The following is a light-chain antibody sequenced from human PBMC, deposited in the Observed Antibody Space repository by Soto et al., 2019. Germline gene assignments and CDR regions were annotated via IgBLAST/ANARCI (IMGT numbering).Light chain of an antibody. CDR2: DVS. CDR3: QQYNNWPFS. Sequence: EIVMTQSPGTLSVSPGERATLSCMAGQGVTTNFAWYQQKSGQSPRLLIYDVSIRATGVPARFSGTGSETDFTLTISGLQSDDSAVYFCQQYNNWPFSFGQGTRLEIK. V-gene: IGKV3-15*01. J-gene: IGKJ5*01. CDR1: QGVTTN.